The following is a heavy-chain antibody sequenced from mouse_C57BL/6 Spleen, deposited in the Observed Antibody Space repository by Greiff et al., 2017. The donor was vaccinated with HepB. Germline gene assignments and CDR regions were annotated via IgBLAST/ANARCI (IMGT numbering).Heavy chain of an antibody. CDR2: IDPEDGET. J-gene: IGHJ2*01. V-gene: IGHV14-2*01. CDR1: GFNIKDYY. CDR3: ARSYYDGSSSIDY. Sequence: VHVKQSGAELVKPGASVKLSCTASGFNIKDYYMHWVKQRTEQGLEWIGRIDPEDGETKYAPKFQGKATITADTSSNTAYLQLSSLTSEDTAVYYCARSYYDGSSSIDYWGQGTTLTVSS. D-gene: IGHD1-1*01.